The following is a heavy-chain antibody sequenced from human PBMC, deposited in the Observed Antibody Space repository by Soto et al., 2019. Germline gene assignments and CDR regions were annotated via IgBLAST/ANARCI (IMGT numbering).Heavy chain of an antibody. Sequence: GGSLRLSCAASGFTFSSYGMHWVRQAPGKGLEWVAVISYDGSNKYYADSVKGRFTISRDNSKNTLYLQMNSLRAEDTAVYYRAKDFRGGYFRDWYPGGMDVWGQGTKVTVSS. CDR1: GFTFSSYG. V-gene: IGHV3-30*18. D-gene: IGHD3-3*01. J-gene: IGHJ6*02. CDR2: ISYDGSNK. CDR3: AKDFRGGYFRDWYPGGMDV.